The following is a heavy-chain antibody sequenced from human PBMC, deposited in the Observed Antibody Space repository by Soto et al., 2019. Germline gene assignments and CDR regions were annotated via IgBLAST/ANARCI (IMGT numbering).Heavy chain of an antibody. CDR1: GDSVSSNSAA. CDR3: ARDQVAGTFDYYCYYGMDV. Sequence: SQTLSLTCAISGDSVSSNSAAWNWIRQSPSRGLEWLRRTYYRSKWYNDYAVSVKSRITINPDTSKNQFSLQLNSVTPEDTAVYYFARDQVAGTFDYYCYYGMDVWGQGTTVTVSS. D-gene: IGHD6-19*01. V-gene: IGHV6-1*01. J-gene: IGHJ6*02. CDR2: TYYRSKWYN.